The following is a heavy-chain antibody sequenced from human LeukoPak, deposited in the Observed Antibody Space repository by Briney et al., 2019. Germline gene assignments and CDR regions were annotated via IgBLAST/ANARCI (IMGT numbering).Heavy chain of an antibody. CDR3: ARVPAASGYYYYYMDV. V-gene: IGHV3-23*01. Sequence: GGSLRLSCAASGFTFSTSGMSWVRQTPGKGLEWVSAISGSGGSTYYADSVKGRFTISRDNSKNTLYLQMNSLRAEDTAVYYCARVPAASGYYYYYMDVWGKGTTVTISS. CDR1: GFTFSTSG. J-gene: IGHJ6*03. CDR2: ISGSGGST. D-gene: IGHD2-2*01.